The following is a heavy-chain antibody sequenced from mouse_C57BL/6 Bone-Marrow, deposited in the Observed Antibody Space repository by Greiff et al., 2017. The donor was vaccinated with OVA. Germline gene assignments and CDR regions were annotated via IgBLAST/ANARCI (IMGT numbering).Heavy chain of an antibody. CDR3: TRDRGSHYFDY. J-gene: IGHJ2*01. D-gene: IGHD3-1*01. CDR1: GFTFSSYA. Sequence: EVQVVESGEGLVKPGGSLKLSCAASGFTFSSYAMSWVRQTPEKRLEWVAYISSGGDYIYYADTVKGRFTISRDNARNTLYLQMSSLKSEDTAMYYCTRDRGSHYFDYWGQGTTLTVSS. V-gene: IGHV5-9-1*02. CDR2: ISSGGDYI.